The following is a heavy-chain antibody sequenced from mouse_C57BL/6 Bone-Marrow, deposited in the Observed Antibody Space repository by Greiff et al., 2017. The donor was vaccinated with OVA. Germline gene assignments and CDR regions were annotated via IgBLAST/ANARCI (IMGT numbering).Heavy chain of an antibody. D-gene: IGHD3-2*02. J-gene: IGHJ2*01. CDR3: ARGGAQATFYFDY. V-gene: IGHV3-6*01. Sequence: VQLKESGPGLVKPSQSLSLTCSVTGYSITSGYYWNWIRQFPGNKLEWMGYISYDGSNNYNPSLKNRISITRDTSKNQFFLKLNSVTTEDTATYYCARGGAQATFYFDYWGQGTTLTVSS. CDR1: GYSITSGYY. CDR2: ISYDGSN.